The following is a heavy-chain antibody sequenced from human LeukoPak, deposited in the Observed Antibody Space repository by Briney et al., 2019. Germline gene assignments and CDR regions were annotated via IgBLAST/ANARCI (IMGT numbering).Heavy chain of an antibody. Sequence: PSETLSLTCTVSGGSISSRSHHWGWIRQPPGKGLEWIGNIYYSGSTFYNPSLKSRVTISADTPQEQFSLKLSSVTAADTAAYYCAREGWGYNDGRGSFDYWGQGTLVTVSS. V-gene: IGHV4-39*02. J-gene: IGHJ4*02. CDR3: AREGWGYNDGRGSFDY. CDR2: IYYSGST. CDR1: GGSISSRSHH. D-gene: IGHD5-24*01.